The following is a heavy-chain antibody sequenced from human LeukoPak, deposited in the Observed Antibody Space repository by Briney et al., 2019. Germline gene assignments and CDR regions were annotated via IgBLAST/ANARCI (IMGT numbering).Heavy chain of an antibody. CDR3: ARKRITMVRGVIITGFDY. V-gene: IGHV1-2*02. J-gene: IGHJ4*02. CDR1: GDTFTGYY. CDR2: INPNSGGT. D-gene: IGHD3-10*01. Sequence: GASVKLSCNASGDTFTGYYMHWVRQAPGQGLEWMGCINPNSGGTNYAQTFHGMVTMTRDTSISTAYMELSRLRSDDTAVYYCARKRITMVRGVIITGFDYWGQGTLVTVSS.